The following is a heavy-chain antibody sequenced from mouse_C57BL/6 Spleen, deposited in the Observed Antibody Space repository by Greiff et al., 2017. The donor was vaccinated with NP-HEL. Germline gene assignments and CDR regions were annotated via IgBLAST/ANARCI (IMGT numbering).Heavy chain of an antibody. CDR3: AIILYYYGSSYDAMDY. CDR2: INPNNGGT. Sequence: EVQLQQSGPELVKPGASVKISCKASGYTFTDYYMNWVKQSPGKSLEWIGDINPNNGGTSYNQKFKGKATLTVDKSSSTAYMELRSLTSEDSAVYYCAIILYYYGSSYDAMDYWGQGTSVTVSS. D-gene: IGHD1-1*01. J-gene: IGHJ4*01. CDR1: GYTFTDYY. V-gene: IGHV1-26*01.